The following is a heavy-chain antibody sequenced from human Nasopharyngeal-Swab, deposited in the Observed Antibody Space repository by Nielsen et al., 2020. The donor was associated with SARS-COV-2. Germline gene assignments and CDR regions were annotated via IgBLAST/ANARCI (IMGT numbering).Heavy chain of an antibody. V-gene: IGHV3-23*01. Sequence: GGSLRLSCAASGFTFSSYAMNWVRQAPGKGLEWGSGISGTGDNTYYADSVKGRFTISRDSSKNTLYLQMNSLRAEDTALYYCAKDSGAGFCSGGSFFPTNHWGQGTLVTVSS. CDR1: GFTFSSYA. D-gene: IGHD2-15*01. CDR2: ISGTGDNT. J-gene: IGHJ5*02. CDR3: AKDSGAGFCSGGSFFPTNH.